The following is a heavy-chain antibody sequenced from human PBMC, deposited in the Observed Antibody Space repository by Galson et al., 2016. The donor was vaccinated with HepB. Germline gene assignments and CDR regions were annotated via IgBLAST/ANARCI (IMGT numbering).Heavy chain of an antibody. Sequence: SLRLSCAASGFTFSSYGMHWVRQAPGKGLEWVAVIWFDGSNKHYVDSVRGRYTISRDNSKNTLYLQMNTLRAEDTAVYYCARGTFCSGDSCYSPAFDMWGQGTMVTVSS. V-gene: IGHV3-33*01. CDR3: ARGTFCSGDSCYSPAFDM. CDR1: GFTFSSYG. CDR2: IWFDGSNK. D-gene: IGHD2-15*01. J-gene: IGHJ3*02.